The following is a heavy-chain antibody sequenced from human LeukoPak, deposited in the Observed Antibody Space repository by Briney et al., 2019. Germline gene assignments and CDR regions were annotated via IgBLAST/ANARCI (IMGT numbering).Heavy chain of an antibody. CDR2: IYYSGST. V-gene: IGHV4-39*07. CDR3: ARGRRGPGSYYKGNYFDY. Sequence: SETLSLTCTVPGGSISSSSYYWGWIRQPPGKGLEWIGSIYYSGSTNYNPSLKSRVTISVDTSKNQFSLKLSSVTAADTAVYYCARGRRGPGSYYKGNYFDYWGQGTLVTVSS. J-gene: IGHJ4*02. CDR1: GGSISSSSYY. D-gene: IGHD3-10*01.